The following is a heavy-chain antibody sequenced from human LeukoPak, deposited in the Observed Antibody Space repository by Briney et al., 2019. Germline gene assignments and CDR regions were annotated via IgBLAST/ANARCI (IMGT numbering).Heavy chain of an antibody. CDR3: ASSPVLRFLEWYKYYLDY. CDR2: IIPIFGTA. D-gene: IGHD3-3*01. Sequence: SVKVSCKASGGTFSSYAISWVRQAPGQGLEWMGGIIPIFGTANYAQKFQGRVTITADESTSTAYMELSSLRSEDTAVCYCASSPVLRFLEWYKYYLDYWGQGTLVTVSS. J-gene: IGHJ4*02. CDR1: GGTFSSYA. V-gene: IGHV1-69*13.